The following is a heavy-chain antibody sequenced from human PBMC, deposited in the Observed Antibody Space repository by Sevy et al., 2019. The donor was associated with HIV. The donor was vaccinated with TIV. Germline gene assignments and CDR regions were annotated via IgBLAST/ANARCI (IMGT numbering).Heavy chain of an antibody. CDR2: IWFDGSNK. CDR1: GFTFSTYS. D-gene: IGHD5-12*01. CDR3: AKVVADSNYYYGLDV. V-gene: IGHV3-33*06. Sequence: GGSLRLSCAASGFTFSTYSMHWVRQAPGKGLEWAALIWFDGSNKYYADSVKGRFTISRDNSKNTLYLQMNSLRAEDTAVYYCAKVVADSNYYYGLDVWGQGTTVTVSS. J-gene: IGHJ6*02.